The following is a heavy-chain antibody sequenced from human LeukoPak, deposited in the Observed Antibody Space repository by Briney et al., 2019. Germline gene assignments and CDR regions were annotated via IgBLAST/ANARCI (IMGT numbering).Heavy chain of an antibody. V-gene: IGHV4-34*01. Sequence: PSETLSLTCAVYGGSFSGYYWSWIRQPPGKGLEWIGEINHSGSTNYNPSLKSRVTISVDTSENQFSLKLSSVTAADTAVYYRARRSGMLAYYFDYWGQGTLVTVSS. CDR2: INHSGST. CDR3: ARRSGMLAYYFDY. D-gene: IGHD2-8*01. J-gene: IGHJ4*02. CDR1: GGSFSGYY.